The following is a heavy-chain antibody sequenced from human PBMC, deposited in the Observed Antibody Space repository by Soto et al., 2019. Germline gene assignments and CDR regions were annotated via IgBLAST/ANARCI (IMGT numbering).Heavy chain of an antibody. CDR2: IYDSGSP. D-gene: IGHD3-9*01. CDR1: GGSISVYY. J-gene: IGHJ4*02. V-gene: IGHV4-59*01. Sequence: ETLSLTCTISGGSISVYYWSWIRQSPGQGLEWIGYIYDSGSPYYNPSLKTRVTISADTSKNQISLKLTSATAADTAVYFCARGVGSSPPRYWGRGTLVTVSS. CDR3: ARGVGSSPPRY.